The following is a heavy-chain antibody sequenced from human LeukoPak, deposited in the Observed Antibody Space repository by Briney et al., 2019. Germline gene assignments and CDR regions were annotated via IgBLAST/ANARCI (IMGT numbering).Heavy chain of an antibody. J-gene: IGHJ5*02. CDR2: ISAYNGNT. CDR3: ARGYCSSTRCYFDP. CDR1: SYTFTSYG. V-gene: IGHV1-18*01. D-gene: IGHD2-2*01. Sequence: ASVKVSCNASSYTFTSYGISWVRQAPGQGLEWMGWISAYNGNTNYAQKLQGRVTMTTDTSTSTAYMELRSLRSDDTAAYYCARGYCSSTRCYFDPWGQGTLVTVSS.